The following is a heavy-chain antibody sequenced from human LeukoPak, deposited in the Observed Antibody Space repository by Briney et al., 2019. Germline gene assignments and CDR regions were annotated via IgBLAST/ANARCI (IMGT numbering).Heavy chain of an antibody. V-gene: IGHV1-18*01. CDR3: ARRTKGGAVAGEFDY. CDR1: VYTFTSYG. Sequence: ASVKVSCKASVYTFTSYGISWVRQAPRQGLDWMGWINAYNGNTNYAQKLQGRVTMTTYTSTRTAYMELKSMRSDDTAVYCCARRTKGGAVAGEFDYWGQGTLVTVSS. J-gene: IGHJ4*02. D-gene: IGHD6-19*01. CDR2: INAYNGNT.